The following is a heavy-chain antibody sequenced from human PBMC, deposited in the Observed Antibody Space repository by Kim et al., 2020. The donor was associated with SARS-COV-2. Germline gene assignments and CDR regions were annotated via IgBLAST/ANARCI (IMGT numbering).Heavy chain of an antibody. J-gene: IGHJ4*02. Sequence: SGKGRFTISRDNSKNTLYLQMNSLRAEDTAVYYCARGVRGVIIWGGFGYWGQGTLVTVSS. CDR3: ARGVRGVIIWGGFGY. D-gene: IGHD3-10*01. V-gene: IGHV3-23*01.